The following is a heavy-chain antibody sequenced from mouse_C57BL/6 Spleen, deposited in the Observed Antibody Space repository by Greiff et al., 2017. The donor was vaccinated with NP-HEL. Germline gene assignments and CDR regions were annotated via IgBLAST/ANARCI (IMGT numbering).Heavy chain of an antibody. Sequence: EVMLVESGGDLVKPGGSLKLSCAASGFTFSSYGMSWVRQTPDKRLEWVATISSGGSYTYYPDSVKGRFTISRDNAKNTLYLQMSSLKSEDTAMYYCARHEGYSNWFAYWGQGTLVTVSA. V-gene: IGHV5-6*01. CDR1: GFTFSSYG. CDR2: ISSGGSYT. J-gene: IGHJ3*01. CDR3: ARHEGYSNWFAY. D-gene: IGHD2-5*01.